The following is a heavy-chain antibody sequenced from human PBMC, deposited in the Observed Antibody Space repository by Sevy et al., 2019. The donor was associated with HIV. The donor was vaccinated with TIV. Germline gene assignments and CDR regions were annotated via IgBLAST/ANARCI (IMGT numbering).Heavy chain of an antibody. J-gene: IGHJ5*02. Sequence: ASVKVSCKASGYTFTGYYMHWVRQAPGQGLEWMGWINPNSGGTNYAQKFQGRVTMTRDTSISTAYMELSRLRSDDTAVYYCARDRAPAAIEEPNWFDPWGQGTLVTVSS. CDR1: GYTFTGYY. V-gene: IGHV1-2*02. CDR3: ARDRAPAAIEEPNWFDP. D-gene: IGHD2-2*02. CDR2: INPNSGGT.